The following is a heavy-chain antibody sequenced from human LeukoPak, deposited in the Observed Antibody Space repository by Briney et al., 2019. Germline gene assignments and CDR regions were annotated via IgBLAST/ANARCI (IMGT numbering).Heavy chain of an antibody. CDR2: ISAYNGNT. CDR3: ARGPRGYSYGARNDY. D-gene: IGHD5-18*01. J-gene: IGHJ4*02. Sequence: GASVKVSCKASGYTSTSYGISWVRQAPGQGLEWMGWISAYNGNTNYAQKLQGRVTMTTDTSTSTAYMELRSLRSDDTAVYYCARGPRGYSYGARNDYWGQGTLVTVSS. V-gene: IGHV1-18*01. CDR1: GYTSTSYG.